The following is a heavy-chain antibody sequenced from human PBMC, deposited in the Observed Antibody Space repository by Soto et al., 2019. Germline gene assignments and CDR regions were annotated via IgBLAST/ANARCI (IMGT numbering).Heavy chain of an antibody. V-gene: IGHV1-8*01. J-gene: IGHJ4*02. CDR1: GYTFTEFD. D-gene: IGHD3-3*01. CDR3: ARVVRFFGGHAGY. CDR2: MNTNTGNT. Sequence: QVLLVQSGADVKKPGASVKVSCKTSGYTFTEFDINWVRQAPGQGLEWMGWMNTNTGNTGYAQKFQGRVTMTRDTSISTAYMELRRMRFEDTAAYYCARVVRFFGGHAGYWGQGTLVTVSS.